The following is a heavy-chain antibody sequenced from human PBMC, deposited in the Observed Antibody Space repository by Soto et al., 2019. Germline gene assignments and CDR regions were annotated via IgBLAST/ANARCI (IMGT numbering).Heavy chain of an antibody. CDR2: ISTYNGNT. CDR1: GYIFITYG. CDR3: ARDLDGSGSYYTDY. V-gene: IGHV1-18*01. J-gene: IGHJ4*02. D-gene: IGHD3-10*01. Sequence: ASVKVSCKASGYIFITYGISWVRQAPGQGLEWMGRISTYNGNTNYAQNLQGRVTMTTDTSTSTAYMELRSLRSDDKAVYYCARDLDGSGSYYTDYWGPGTLVTVSS.